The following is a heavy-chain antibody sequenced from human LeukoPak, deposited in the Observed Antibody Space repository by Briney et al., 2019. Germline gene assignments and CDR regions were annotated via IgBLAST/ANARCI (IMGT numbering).Heavy chain of an antibody. CDR1: GYTFTSYG. Sequence: ASVKVSCKASGYTFTSYGINWVRQAPGQGLEWMGWISVYNGNTNYAQKLQGRVTMTTDTSTSTAYIELRSLRSDDTAVYYCARGSGSYLFLPFDYWGQGTLVTVSS. J-gene: IGHJ4*02. V-gene: IGHV1-18*01. CDR2: ISVYNGNT. D-gene: IGHD1-26*01. CDR3: ARGSGSYLFLPFDY.